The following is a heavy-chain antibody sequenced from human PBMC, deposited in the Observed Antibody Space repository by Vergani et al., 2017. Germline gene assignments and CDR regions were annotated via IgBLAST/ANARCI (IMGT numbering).Heavy chain of an antibody. J-gene: IGHJ4*02. CDR2: ISGSGVSA. Sequence: EVQLVESGGGLIHPGGSLRLSCEGSGFSFSGYWMHWVRQSPEKGLEWVSGISGSGVSAYCTDSVKGRFTISRDNSKNMLFLQMNNLRTEDTAIYYCAKQYFVSGNYLFDYWGQGTLVTVSS. CDR1: GFSFSGYW. V-gene: IGHV3-23*04. D-gene: IGHD3-10*01. CDR3: AKQYFVSGNYLFDY.